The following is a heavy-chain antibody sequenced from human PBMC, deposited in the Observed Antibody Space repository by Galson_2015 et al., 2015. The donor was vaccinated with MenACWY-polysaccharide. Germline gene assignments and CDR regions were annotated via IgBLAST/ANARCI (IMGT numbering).Heavy chain of an antibody. CDR1: GFTFSSYA. CDR3: AKVWVAADGEFDY. CDR2: ISGSGGST. Sequence: SLRLSCAASGFTFSSYAMSWVRQAPGKGLEWVSAISGSGGSTYYADSVKGRFTISRDNSKNTLYLQMNSLRAEDTAVYYCAKVWVAADGEFDYWGQGTLVTVSS. D-gene: IGHD2-15*01. V-gene: IGHV3-23*01. J-gene: IGHJ4*02.